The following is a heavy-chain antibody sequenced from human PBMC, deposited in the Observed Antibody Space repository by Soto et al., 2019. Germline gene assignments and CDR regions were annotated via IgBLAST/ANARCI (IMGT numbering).Heavy chain of an antibody. Sequence: PGEPLKISCKVSGYSFTSYCFGWVRQTPGKGLEWMGFIYPGDSNTRYTPTFQGQVTVSADKSISTAYLQWSSLKASDTAMYYCARHGPRVAAAPFNWFDPWGQGTLVTVSS. CDR3: ARHGPRVAAAPFNWFDP. CDR1: GYSFTSYC. V-gene: IGHV5-51*01. J-gene: IGHJ5*02. D-gene: IGHD2-15*01. CDR2: IYPGDSNT.